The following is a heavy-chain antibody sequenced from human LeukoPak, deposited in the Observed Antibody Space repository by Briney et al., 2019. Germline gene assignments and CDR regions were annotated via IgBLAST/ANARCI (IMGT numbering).Heavy chain of an antibody. Sequence: SETLSLTCTVSGYSISSGYYWGWIRQPPGKGLEWIGSIYHSGSTYYNPSLKSRVTISVDTSKNQFSLKLSSVTAADTAVYYCARTVGATTLNFDYWGQGTLVTVSS. D-gene: IGHD1-26*01. CDR3: ARTVGATTLNFDY. V-gene: IGHV4-38-2*02. J-gene: IGHJ4*02. CDR2: IYHSGST. CDR1: GYSISSGYY.